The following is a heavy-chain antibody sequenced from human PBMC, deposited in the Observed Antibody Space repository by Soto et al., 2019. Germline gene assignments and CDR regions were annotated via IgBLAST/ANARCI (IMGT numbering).Heavy chain of an antibody. Sequence: ASVKVSCKASGYTFTGYYMHWVRQAPGQGLGWMGWINPNSGGTNYAQKFQGWVTMTRDTSISTAYMGLGRLRSDDTAVYYCARGAGTDYFDYWGQGTLVTVSS. CDR1: GYTFTGYY. CDR2: INPNSGGT. J-gene: IGHJ4*02. D-gene: IGHD6-13*01. CDR3: ARGAGTDYFDY. V-gene: IGHV1-2*04.